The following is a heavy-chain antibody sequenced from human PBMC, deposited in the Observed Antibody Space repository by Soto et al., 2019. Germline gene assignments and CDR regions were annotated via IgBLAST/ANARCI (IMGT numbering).Heavy chain of an antibody. Sequence: SGPTLVNPTQTLTLTCTFSGFSLSTSGVGVGWIRQPPGKALEWLALIYWDDDKRYSPSLKSRLTITKDTSKNQVVLTMTNMDPVDTATYYCAHRYFSGSSSDPNTIWFDPGGEGTLVTSPQ. V-gene: IGHV2-5*02. CDR2: IYWDDDK. J-gene: IGHJ5*02. CDR3: AHRYFSGSSSDPNTIWFDP. CDR1: GFSLSTSGVG. D-gene: IGHD2-15*01.